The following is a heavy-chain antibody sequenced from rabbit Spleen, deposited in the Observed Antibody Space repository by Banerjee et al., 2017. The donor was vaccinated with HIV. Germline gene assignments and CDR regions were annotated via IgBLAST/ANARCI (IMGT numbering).Heavy chain of an antibody. J-gene: IGHJ4*01. V-gene: IGHV1S45*01. CDR3: ARGRAGSGYFNL. D-gene: IGHD8-1*01. CDR2: IDTIVIRT. Sequence: QEQLEESGGGLVQPGASLTLTCTASGFSFSGYYWICWVRQAPGEGLEWIACIDTIVIRTDGASWAKGRFTISKASSTTVTLQMASLTAADTASYFCARGRAGSGYFNLWGPGTLVTVS. CDR1: GFSFSGYYW.